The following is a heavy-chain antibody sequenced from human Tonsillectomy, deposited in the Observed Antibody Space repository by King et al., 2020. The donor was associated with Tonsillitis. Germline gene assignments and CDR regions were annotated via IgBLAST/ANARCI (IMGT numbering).Heavy chain of an antibody. Sequence: QLQESGPGLVKPSQTLSLTCTVSGGSISSAGYYWSWIRQHPGEGLEWIGYIYYSGSAYYNPSLESRVTISVDTSKIQFSLKLTSVTAADTAVYYCARVSLMVSAQSAFDIWGPGKMVTVSS. J-gene: IGHJ3*02. CDR3: ARVSLMVSAQSAFDI. D-gene: IGHD2-8*01. V-gene: IGHV4-31*03. CDR1: GGSISSAGYY. CDR2: IYYSGSA.